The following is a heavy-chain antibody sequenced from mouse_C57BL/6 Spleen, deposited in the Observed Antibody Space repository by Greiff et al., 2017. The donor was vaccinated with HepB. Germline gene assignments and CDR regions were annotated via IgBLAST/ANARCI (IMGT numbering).Heavy chain of an antibody. CDR3: APLAFAY. Sequence: VQLQQSGAELVKPGASVKLSCKASGYTFTSYWMQWVKQRPGQGLEWIGEIDPSDSYTNYNQKFKGQATLTVDTSSSTAYMQLSSLTSEDSAVYYCAPLAFAYWGQGTLVTVSA. J-gene: IGHJ3*01. CDR2: IDPSDSYT. CDR1: GYTFTSYW. V-gene: IGHV1-50*01.